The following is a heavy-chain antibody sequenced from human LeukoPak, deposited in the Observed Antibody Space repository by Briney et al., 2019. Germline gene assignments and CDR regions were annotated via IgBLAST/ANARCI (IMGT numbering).Heavy chain of an antibody. CDR1: GYSISSGYY. CDR3: ARVIYCSGGSCYDGAWFDP. CDR2: IYHSGST. J-gene: IGHJ5*02. Sequence: PSETLSLTCAVSGYSISSGYYWGWIRHPPGKGLEWIGNIYHSGSTYFNPSLKSRVTLSVDTSNNQFSLKLSSVTAADTAVYYCARVIYCSGGSCYDGAWFDPWGQGTLVTVSS. D-gene: IGHD2-15*01. V-gene: IGHV4-38-2*01.